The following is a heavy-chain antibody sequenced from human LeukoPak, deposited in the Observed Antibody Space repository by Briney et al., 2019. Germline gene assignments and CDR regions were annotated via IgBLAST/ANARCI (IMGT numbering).Heavy chain of an antibody. CDR2: IDRPAKSYAT. D-gene: IGHD1-26*01. V-gene: IGHV3-73*01. J-gene: IGHJ5*02. Sequence: GGSLRLSCAASGFTLSDSAIHWVRQASGKGLEWVGLIDRPAKSYATAYGASVGGRFTISRDDSKNTAYLQMDSLKTEDTALYYCTRDRGTYNWLDPWGQGALVTVSS. CDR3: TRDRGTYNWLDP. CDR1: GFTLSDSA.